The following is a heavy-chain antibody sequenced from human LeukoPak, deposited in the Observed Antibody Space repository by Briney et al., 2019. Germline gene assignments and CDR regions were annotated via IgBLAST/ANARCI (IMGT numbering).Heavy chain of an antibody. Sequence: GGSLRLSCAVSGLTFSSSWMDWVRQAPGKGLEWVASINPDGNKKYSADSVKGRFTIPRDNAENSLYLQMNSLRVEDTAFYYCARDLAYSRLDYWGQGMLVTVSS. V-gene: IGHV3-7*01. CDR1: GLTFSSSW. CDR3: ARDLAYSRLDY. D-gene: IGHD5-18*01. J-gene: IGHJ4*02. CDR2: INPDGNKK.